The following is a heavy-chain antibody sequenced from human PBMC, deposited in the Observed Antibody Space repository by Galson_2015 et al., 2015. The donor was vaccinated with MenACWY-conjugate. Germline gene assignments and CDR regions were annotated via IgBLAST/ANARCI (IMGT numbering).Heavy chain of an antibody. D-gene: IGHD1-26*01. CDR1: GFTFKSYA. J-gene: IGHJ4*02. V-gene: IGHV3-33*01. Sequence: SLRLSCAASGFTFKSYAMHWVRQAPGKGLEWMAVIWYDGRQTYYAESVKGRFTISRDNSKNTAYLHMYSLRAGDTAMYYCFAINSGIDYWGQGTLVTVSS. CDR3: FAINSGIDY. CDR2: IWYDGRQT.